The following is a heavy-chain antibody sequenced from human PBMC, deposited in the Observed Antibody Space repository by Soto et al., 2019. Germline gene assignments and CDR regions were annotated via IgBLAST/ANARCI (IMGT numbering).Heavy chain of an antibody. CDR2: ISAYNGNT. J-gene: IGHJ1*01. Sequence: ASVKVSCKASGYTFTSYGISWVRQAPGQGLEWMGWISAYNGNTNYAQKLQGRVTMTTDTSTSTAYMELRSLRSDDTAVYYCARDQREYYDSSGYIFQHWGQGTLVTSPQ. CDR1: GYTFTSYG. CDR3: ARDQREYYDSSGYIFQH. D-gene: IGHD3-22*01. V-gene: IGHV1-18*01.